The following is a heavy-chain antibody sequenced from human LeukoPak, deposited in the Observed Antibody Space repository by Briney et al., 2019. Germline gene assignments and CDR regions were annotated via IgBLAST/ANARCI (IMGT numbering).Heavy chain of an antibody. D-gene: IGHD3-22*01. CDR1: GGTFSSYA. V-gene: IGHV1-69*13. CDR2: IIPIFGTA. J-gene: IGHJ4*02. CDR3: ASLGYYYDSSGYYPTDY. Sequence: VASVKVSCKASGGTFSSYAISWVRQAPGQGLEWMGGIIPIFGTANYTQKFQGRVTITADESTSSAYMELSSLRSEDTAVYYCASLGYYYDSSGYYPTDYWGQGTLVTVSS.